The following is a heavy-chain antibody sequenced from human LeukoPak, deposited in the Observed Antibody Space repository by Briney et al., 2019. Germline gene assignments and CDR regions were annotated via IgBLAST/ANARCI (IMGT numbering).Heavy chain of an antibody. CDR2: IYPGDSDT. J-gene: IGHJ5*01. Sequence: GESLKISCQGSGYAFTSYWIGWVRQMPVKGLEWMGSIYPGDSDTKYSPSFQGQVTISVDKSTNTAYLQWKSLKASDTAMYYCARGDVVRGVSWFDSWGQGALVTVSS. CDR3: ARGDVVRGVSWFDS. D-gene: IGHD2-21*02. V-gene: IGHV5-51*01. CDR1: GYAFTSYW.